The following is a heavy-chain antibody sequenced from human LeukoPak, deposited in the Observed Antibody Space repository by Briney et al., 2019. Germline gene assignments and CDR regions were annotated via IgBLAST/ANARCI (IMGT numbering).Heavy chain of an antibody. D-gene: IGHD2-2*01. J-gene: IGHJ4*02. CDR2: VKGDGTKT. Sequence: GGSLRLSCEASGFTVNDYWIHWVRQAPGKGLFWVAGVKGDGTKTVYADSVKGRFTVSRDNAKDALSLQMNSLRVEDTGVYYCARDGAESTPNDYWGQGALVTVSS. CDR1: GFTVNDYW. CDR3: ARDGAESTPNDY. V-gene: IGHV3-74*01.